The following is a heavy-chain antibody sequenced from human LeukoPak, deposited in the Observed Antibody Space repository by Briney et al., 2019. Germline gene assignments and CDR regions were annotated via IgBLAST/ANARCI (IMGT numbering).Heavy chain of an antibody. CDR1: GFTFSGYW. D-gene: IGHD3-10*01. Sequence: GGSLRLSCVASGFTFSGYWMTWVRQAPGKGLEWVANIKQDGSEKYYVDSVKGRFTISRDNAKNSLYLQMNSLRAEDTAVYYCARDPGYYGSGSYLNWGQGTLVTVSS. V-gene: IGHV3-7*01. J-gene: IGHJ4*02. CDR3: ARDPGYYGSGSYLN. CDR2: IKQDGSEK.